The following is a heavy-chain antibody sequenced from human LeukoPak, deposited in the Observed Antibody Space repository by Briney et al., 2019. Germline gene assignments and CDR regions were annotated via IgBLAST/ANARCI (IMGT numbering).Heavy chain of an antibody. V-gene: IGHV3-53*01. CDR2: IYSGGST. Sequence: GGSLRLSCAASGFTFSSYAMSWVRQAPGKGLEWVSVIYSGGSTYYADSVKGRFTISRDNSKNTLYLQMNSLRAEDTAVYYCARVARGMDVWGQGTTVTVSS. CDR3: ARVARGMDV. CDR1: GFTFSSYA. J-gene: IGHJ6*02.